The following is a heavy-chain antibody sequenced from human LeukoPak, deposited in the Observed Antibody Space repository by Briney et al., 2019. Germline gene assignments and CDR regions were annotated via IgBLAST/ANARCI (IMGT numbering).Heavy chain of an antibody. CDR3: ARAPYCIGGSCRFDY. J-gene: IGHJ4*02. D-gene: IGHD2-15*01. CDR1: GFTFSSYC. V-gene: IGHV3-7*03. Sequence: PGGSLRLSCAASGFTFSSYCMSWVRQAPGKGLEWVANIKHDGSEKYYVDSVKGRFTISRDNAKNSLYLQMNSLRAEDTAVYYCARAPYCIGGSCRFDYWGQGTLVTASS. CDR2: IKHDGSEK.